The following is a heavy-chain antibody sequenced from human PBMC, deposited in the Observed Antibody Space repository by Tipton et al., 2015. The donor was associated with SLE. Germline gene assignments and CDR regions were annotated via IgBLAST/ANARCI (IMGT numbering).Heavy chain of an antibody. CDR1: GGSISSYY. Sequence: TLSLTCTVSGGSISSYYWSWIRLPPGKGLEWIGCIYYSGNTNYNPSLKSRVTISVDTSKNQFSLNLSSVTAADTAVYYSARDLSGAHYDLWGRGTLVTVSS. CDR3: ARDLSGAHYDL. CDR2: IYYSGNT. V-gene: IGHV4-59*01. D-gene: IGHD3-3*01. J-gene: IGHJ2*01.